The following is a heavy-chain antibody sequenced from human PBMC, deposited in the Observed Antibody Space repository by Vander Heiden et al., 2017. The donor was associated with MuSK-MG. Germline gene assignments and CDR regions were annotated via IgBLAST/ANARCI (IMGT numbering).Heavy chain of an antibody. J-gene: IGHJ4*02. CDR2: LYYGGST. Sequence: QLQLQESGPGLVKPSGTLSLTCTVPGGPISSSSFYWGWIRQPPGKGLEWIGSLYYGGSTYYNPSLKSRVTISVDTSKNQFSLRLSSVTAADTAVYYCASGSGSYYGGVSADWGQGILVTVSS. D-gene: IGHD1-26*01. CDR1: GGPISSSSFY. V-gene: IGHV4-39*01. CDR3: ASGSGSYYGGVSAD.